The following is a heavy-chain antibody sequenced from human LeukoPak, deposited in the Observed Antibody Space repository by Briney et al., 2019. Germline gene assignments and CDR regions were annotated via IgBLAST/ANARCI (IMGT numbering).Heavy chain of an antibody. Sequence: GGSLRLSCAASGFTFSRYWMHWVRQAPGKGLVWVSRINSDGIFITYADSVEGRFTISRDNAKNTLYLQMNSLRADDTAVYYCARDPNYDSSGYPFDYWGQGTLVTVSS. CDR3: ARDPNYDSSGYPFDY. D-gene: IGHD3-22*01. CDR1: GFTFSRYW. CDR2: INSDGIFI. J-gene: IGHJ4*02. V-gene: IGHV3-74*01.